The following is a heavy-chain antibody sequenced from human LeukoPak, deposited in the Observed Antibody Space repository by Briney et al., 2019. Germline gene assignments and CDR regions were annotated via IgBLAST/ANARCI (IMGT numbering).Heavy chain of an antibody. D-gene: IGHD2-2*01. CDR3: ARDLDSMLVVRTTYWYFDL. Sequence: PGGSLRLFCAASGFTFSNYWMSWVGQAPGKGLEWLSNINQYGSEIYYVDTVKGRFTISRDNGKNSLYLQINSLRADDTAVYYCARDLDSMLVVRTTYWYFDLCGRRTLVTVSS. CDR1: GFTFSNYW. J-gene: IGHJ2*01. V-gene: IGHV3-7*01. CDR2: INQYGSEI.